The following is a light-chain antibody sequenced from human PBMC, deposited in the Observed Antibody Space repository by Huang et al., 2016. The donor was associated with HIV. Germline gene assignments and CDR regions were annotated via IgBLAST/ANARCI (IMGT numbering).Light chain of an antibody. Sequence: EIVMTQSPATLSASPGERATLSCRASQSVRSNLAWYQQKPGQAPRLLIYGASTRANGSPARFSGSGAGTEFTLTINSLQSEDFAVYYCQQNNNWPPVFTFGPGTKVDIK. J-gene: IGKJ3*01. CDR1: QSVRSN. V-gene: IGKV3-15*01. CDR3: QQNNNWPPVFT. CDR2: GAS.